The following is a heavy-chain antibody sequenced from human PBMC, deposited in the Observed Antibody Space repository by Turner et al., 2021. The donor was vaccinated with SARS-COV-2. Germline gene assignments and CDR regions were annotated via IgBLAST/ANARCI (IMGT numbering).Heavy chain of an antibody. CDR1: GFTFSSYG. Sequence: QVQLVESGGGVVQPGRSLRLSCAVSGFTFSSYGMHWVRQAPGKGLGWVAFISYDGSNKYYADSRKGRLTISRDNSKNTLYLQMNSLRAEDTAVYYCAKDGAPFLLYFGEPTFYFDYWGQGTLVTVSS. J-gene: IGHJ4*02. CDR3: AKDGAPFLLYFGEPTFYFDY. D-gene: IGHD3-10*01. CDR2: ISYDGSNK. V-gene: IGHV3-30*18.